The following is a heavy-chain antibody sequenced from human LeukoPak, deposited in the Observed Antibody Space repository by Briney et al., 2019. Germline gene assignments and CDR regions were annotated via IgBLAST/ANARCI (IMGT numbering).Heavy chain of an antibody. V-gene: IGHV1-2*02. D-gene: IGHD5-18*01. CDR3: AREIGPRQLHLWGSAFDY. J-gene: IGHJ4*02. Sequence: ASVKVSCKASGYTFTGYYMHWVRQAPGQGLEWMGWINPNSGGTNYAQKFQGRVTVTRDMSTSTVYMELSSLRSEDTAVYYCAREIGPRQLHLWGSAFDYWGQGTLVTVSS. CDR1: GYTFTGYY. CDR2: INPNSGGT.